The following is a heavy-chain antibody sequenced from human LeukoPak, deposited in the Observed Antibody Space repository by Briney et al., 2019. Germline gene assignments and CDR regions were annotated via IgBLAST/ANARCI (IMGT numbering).Heavy chain of an antibody. J-gene: IGHJ4*02. CDR1: GGSFSGYY. Sequence: PSETLSLTCAVYGGSFSGYYWSWIRQPPGKGLEWIGYVYYSGDTNYNPSLKTRVTISIDTSKNQFSLRLRSVTAADTAIYYCARVGEGCFDHWGQGTLATVSS. CDR3: ARVGEGCFDH. CDR2: VYYSGDT. V-gene: IGHV4-59*01.